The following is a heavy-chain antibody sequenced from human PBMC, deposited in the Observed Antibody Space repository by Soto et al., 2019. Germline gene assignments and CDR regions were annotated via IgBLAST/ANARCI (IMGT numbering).Heavy chain of an antibody. V-gene: IGHV3-23*01. CDR3: AKDYANHGFLEWLFVDY. J-gene: IGHJ4*02. CDR2: ISGSGGST. Sequence: VGSLRLSCAASGCTFSSYAMSWVRQAPGRGLEWVSAISGSGGSTYYADSVKGRFTISRDNSKNTLYLQMNSLRAEDTAVYYCAKDYANHGFLEWLFVDYWGQGTLVTVSS. CDR1: GCTFSSYA. D-gene: IGHD3-3*01.